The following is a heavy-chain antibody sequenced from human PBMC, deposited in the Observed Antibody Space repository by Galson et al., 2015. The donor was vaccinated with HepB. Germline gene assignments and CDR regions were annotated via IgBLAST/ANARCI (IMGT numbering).Heavy chain of an antibody. V-gene: IGHV3-11*06. CDR3: ARAPYGPRSGYDY. Sequence: SLRLSCAASGFTFSDYYMSWIRQAPGKGLEWVSYISTSSSYTNYADSVKGRFTISRDNSKNTLYLQMNSLRAEDTAVYYCARAPYGPRSGYDYWGQGTLVTVSS. J-gene: IGHJ4*02. CDR2: ISTSSSYT. CDR1: GFTFSDYY. D-gene: IGHD4-17*01.